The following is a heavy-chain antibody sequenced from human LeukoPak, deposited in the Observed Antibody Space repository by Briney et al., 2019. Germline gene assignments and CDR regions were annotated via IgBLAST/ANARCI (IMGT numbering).Heavy chain of an antibody. CDR3: ARRYCSSTSCYWDPVAFDI. CDR1: GGSISTYY. CDR2: VYYSGST. D-gene: IGHD2-2*01. J-gene: IGHJ3*02. V-gene: IGHV4-59*01. Sequence: SETLSLTCTVSGGSISTYYWSWIRQPPGKGLEWIGYVYYSGSTNYNPSLMSRVTISVDTSKNQLSLKLSSVTAADTAVYYCARRYCSSTSCYWDPVAFDIWGQGTMVTVSS.